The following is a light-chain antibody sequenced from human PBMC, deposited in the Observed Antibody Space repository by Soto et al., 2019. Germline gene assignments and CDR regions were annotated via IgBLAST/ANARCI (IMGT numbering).Light chain of an antibody. J-gene: IGLJ1*01. CDR1: SSDVGNYKY. V-gene: IGLV2-14*01. CDR2: EVS. CDR3: ISFTSRHIYV. Sequence: QSALTQPASVSGSPGQSITISCTGTSSDVGNYKYVSWYQQHPGKAPKLMIYEVSNRPSGVSNRFSGSKSGNTASLTISGLQTEDEADYYCISFTSRHIYVFGTGTKLTVL.